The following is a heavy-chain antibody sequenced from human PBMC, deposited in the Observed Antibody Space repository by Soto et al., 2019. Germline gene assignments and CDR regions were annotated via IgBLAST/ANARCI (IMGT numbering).Heavy chain of an antibody. J-gene: IGHJ4*02. V-gene: IGHV3-30*19. CDR2: TSYDGTNN. Sequence: ESVGGVVQPGTSLRLSCVGSGFTFRSYVIHWVRQAPGKGLEWVALTSYDGTNNYYGDSVKGRFTISRDNSKNTVDLQMDSLRLEDTSLYYCARWGTTGGLDVWGPGTLVSVSS. CDR1: GFTFRSYV. CDR3: ARWGTTGGLDV. D-gene: IGHD3-16*01.